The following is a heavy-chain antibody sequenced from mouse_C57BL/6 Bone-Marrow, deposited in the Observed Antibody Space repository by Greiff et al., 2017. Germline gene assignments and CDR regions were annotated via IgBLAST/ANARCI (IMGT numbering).Heavy chain of an antibody. D-gene: IGHD1-1*01. J-gene: IGHJ2*01. Sequence: QVQLQQSGAELAKPGASVKLSCKASGYTFTSYWMHWVKQRPGQGLEWIGYINPSSGYTKYNQKFKDKATLTADKSSSTASMQLSSLTYEDSAVYYFASFYYGSSYEDYWGQGTTLTVSS. CDR2: INPSSGYT. CDR1: GYTFTSYW. V-gene: IGHV1-7*01. CDR3: ASFYYGSSYEDY.